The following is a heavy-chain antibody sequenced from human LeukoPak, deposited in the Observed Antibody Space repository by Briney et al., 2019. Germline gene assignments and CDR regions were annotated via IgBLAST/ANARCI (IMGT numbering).Heavy chain of an antibody. J-gene: IGHJ5*02. D-gene: IGHD6-6*01. V-gene: IGHV3-33*01. Sequence: GRSLRLSCAASGFTFSSYGMPWVRQAPGKGLEWVAVIWYDGSNKYYADSVKGRFTISRDNSKNTLYPQMNSLRAEDTAVYYCARVGQRYSSSLGNNWFDPWGQGTLVTVSS. CDR1: GFTFSSYG. CDR3: ARVGQRYSSSLGNNWFDP. CDR2: IWYDGSNK.